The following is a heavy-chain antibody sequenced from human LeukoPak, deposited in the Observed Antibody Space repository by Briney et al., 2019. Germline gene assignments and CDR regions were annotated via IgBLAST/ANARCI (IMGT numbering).Heavy chain of an antibody. V-gene: IGHV4-59*12. CDR3: ARGLDFDRPNRGFDY. CDR2: VFYSGYT. J-gene: IGHJ4*02. D-gene: IGHD3-3*01. Sequence: SETLSLTCSVSSGSISSYYWSWIRQSPGKGLEWIGYVFYSGYTNYNPSLKSRVTISVDTSKNQFSLKLSSVTAADTAVYYCARGLDFDRPNRGFDYWGQGTLVTVSS. CDR1: SGSISSYY.